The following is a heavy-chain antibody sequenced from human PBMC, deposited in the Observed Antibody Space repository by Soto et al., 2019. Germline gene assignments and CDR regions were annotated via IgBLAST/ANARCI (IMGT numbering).Heavy chain of an antibody. Sequence: VGSLRLSCAASGFTFSDYYMSWIRQAPGKGLEWVSYISSSSSYTNYADSVKGRFTISRDNAKNSLYLQMNSLRAEDTAVYYCAREKRGYSGYDEWDYYYGMDVWGQGTTVTVSS. CDR1: GFTFSDYY. CDR3: AREKRGYSGYDEWDYYYGMDV. J-gene: IGHJ6*02. CDR2: ISSSSSYT. V-gene: IGHV3-11*06. D-gene: IGHD5-12*01.